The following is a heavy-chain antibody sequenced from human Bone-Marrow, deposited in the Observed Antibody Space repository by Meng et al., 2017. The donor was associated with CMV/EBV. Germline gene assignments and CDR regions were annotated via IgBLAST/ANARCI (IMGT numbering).Heavy chain of an antibody. CDR3: ARVHSSGWYGEFDY. CDR2: INSDGSST. D-gene: IGHD6-19*01. J-gene: IGHJ4*02. V-gene: IGHV3-74*01. CDR1: GFTFSSYW. Sequence: ASGFTFSSYWMHWVRQAPGKGLVWVSRINSDGSSTRYAESVKGRFTISRDNAKNTLYLQMNSLRAEDTAVYYCARVHSSGWYGEFDYWGQGTLVTVSS.